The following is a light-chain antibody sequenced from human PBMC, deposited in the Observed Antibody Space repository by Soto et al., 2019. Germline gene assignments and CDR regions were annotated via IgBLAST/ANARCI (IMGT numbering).Light chain of an antibody. Sequence: DIQMTQSPSSLSSSVGDRVTITCQASLDIDNYLNWYQQKPGEAPKLVIYDASILETGVPSRFSGSGSGTDFTSTISSLQPEDVATYYCQHYHNLPMYTFGQGTMLEIK. J-gene: IGKJ2*01. V-gene: IGKV1-33*01. CDR3: QHYHNLPMYT. CDR2: DAS. CDR1: LDIDNY.